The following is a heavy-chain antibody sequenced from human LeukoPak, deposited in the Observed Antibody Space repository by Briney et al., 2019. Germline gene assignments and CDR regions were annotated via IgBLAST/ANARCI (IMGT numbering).Heavy chain of an antibody. D-gene: IGHD3-9*01. CDR3: ARRGILTGLLDY. Sequence: GGSLRLSCAASGFTFSSYAMSWVRQAPGKGLEWVSAISGSGGSTYYADSVKGRFTISRDKSKNTLYLQMNSLRAEDTAVYYCARRGILTGLLDYWGQGTLVTVSS. CDR1: GFTFSSYA. V-gene: IGHV3-23*01. J-gene: IGHJ4*02. CDR2: ISGSGGST.